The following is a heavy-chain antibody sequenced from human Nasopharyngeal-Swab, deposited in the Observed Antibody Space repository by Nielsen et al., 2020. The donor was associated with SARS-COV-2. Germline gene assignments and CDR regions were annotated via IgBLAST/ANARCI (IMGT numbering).Heavy chain of an antibody. V-gene: IGHV4-34*09. Sequence: SETLSLTCAVYGGSFSGYYWSWIRQPPGKGLEWIGEINHSGSTNYNPSLKSRVTISVGTSKNQFSLKLSSVTAADTAVYYCARGATIFGVVAYGMDVWGQGTTVTVSS. CDR3: ARGATIFGVVAYGMDV. D-gene: IGHD3-3*01. CDR1: GGSFSGYY. CDR2: INHSGST. J-gene: IGHJ6*02.